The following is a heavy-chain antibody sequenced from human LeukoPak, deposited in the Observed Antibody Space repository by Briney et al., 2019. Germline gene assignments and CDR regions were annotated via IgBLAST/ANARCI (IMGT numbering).Heavy chain of an antibody. CDR1: GYSFTSYW. CDR3: ARQGRSSSWYDY. CDR2: IDPSDSYT. V-gene: IGHV5-10-1*01. Sequence: GESLKISCKGSGYSFTSYWISWVRQRPGKGLEWMGRIDPSDSYTNYSPSFQGHVTISADKSISTAYQQWSSLKASDTAMYYCARQGRSSSWYDYWGQGTLVTVSS. D-gene: IGHD6-13*01. J-gene: IGHJ4*02.